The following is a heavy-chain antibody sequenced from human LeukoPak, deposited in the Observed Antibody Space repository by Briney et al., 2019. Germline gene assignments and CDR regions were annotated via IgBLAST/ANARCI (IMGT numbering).Heavy chain of an antibody. J-gene: IGHJ3*02. CDR3: ARATYYYDSSGYEDAFDI. D-gene: IGHD3-22*01. CDR2: INSDGSST. V-gene: IGHV3-74*01. Sequence: PGGSLRLSCAASGFTFSSYWMHWVRQAPGKGLVWVSRINSDGSSTSYADSVKGRFTISRDNAKNTLYLQMNSLRAEDTAVYYCARATYYYDSSGYEDAFDIWGQGTMVTVSS. CDR1: GFTFSSYW.